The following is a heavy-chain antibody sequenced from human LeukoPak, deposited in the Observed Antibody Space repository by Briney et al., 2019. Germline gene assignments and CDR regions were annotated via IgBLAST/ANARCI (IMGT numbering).Heavy chain of an antibody. CDR2: IDAGNGNA. V-gene: IGHV1-3*01. CDR3: ARSTQGDGSDY. J-gene: IGHJ4*02. CDR1: GYTFTSYA. Sequence: VASVKVSCKASGYTFTSYAMHWVRQAARQRLEWMGWIDAGNGNAKYSQKFQGRVTITRDTSASTAYMELSSLRSEDTAVYYCARSTQGDGSDYWGQGTLVTVSS.